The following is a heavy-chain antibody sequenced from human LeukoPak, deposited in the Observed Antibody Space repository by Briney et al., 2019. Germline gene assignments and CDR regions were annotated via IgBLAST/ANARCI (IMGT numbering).Heavy chain of an antibody. V-gene: IGHV4-39*07. J-gene: IGHJ3*02. D-gene: IGHD3-22*01. CDR3: ARPGGVVALGAFDI. Sequence: PSETLSLTCTVSGGSISSSSYYWGWIRQPPGKGLEWIGEINHSGSTNYNPSLKSRVTISVDTSKNQFSLKLSSVTAADTAVYYCARPGGVVALGAFDIWGQGTMVTVSS. CDR1: GGSISSSSYY. CDR2: INHSGST.